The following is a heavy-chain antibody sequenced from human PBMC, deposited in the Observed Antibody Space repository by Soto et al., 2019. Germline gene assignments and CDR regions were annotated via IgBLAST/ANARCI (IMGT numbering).Heavy chain of an antibody. Sequence: QVQLVESGGGVVQPGKSLRLSCVASGFTFSNFGMHWVRQAPGKGLEWVALIYYDGGNKYYADSVKGRFTISRDNSETTLHLQMNSVRAEDTAVYYCAGPSYGSPFYYGMDVWGQGTTVTVSS. CDR2: IYYDGGNK. D-gene: IGHD3-10*01. CDR3: AGPSYGSPFYYGMDV. J-gene: IGHJ6*02. CDR1: GFTFSNFG. V-gene: IGHV3-33*01.